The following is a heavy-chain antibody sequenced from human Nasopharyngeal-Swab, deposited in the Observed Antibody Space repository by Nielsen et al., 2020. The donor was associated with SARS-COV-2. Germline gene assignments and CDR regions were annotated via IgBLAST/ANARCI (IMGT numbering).Heavy chain of an antibody. CDR3: ARGEGTYYDILTGWGSDYYYMDV. J-gene: IGHJ6*03. CDR1: GYTFTGYY. CDR2: INPNSGGT. D-gene: IGHD3-9*01. V-gene: IGHV1-2*06. Sequence: ASVKVSCKASGYTFTGYYMHWVRQAPGQGLVWMGRINPNSGGTNYAQKFQGRVTMTRDTSISTAYMELSRLRSDDTAVYYCARGEGTYYDILTGWGSDYYYMDVWGKGTTVTVSS.